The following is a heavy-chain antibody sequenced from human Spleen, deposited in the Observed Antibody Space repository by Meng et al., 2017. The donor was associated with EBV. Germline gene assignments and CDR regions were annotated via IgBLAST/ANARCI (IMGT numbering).Heavy chain of an antibody. CDR2: ISASAYGGGT. V-gene: IGHV1-18*01. CDR3: ARTNALDS. CDR1: GYNFPKYG. Sequence: VVLVRCGRDVKRPGAAVQVSCEASGYNFPKYGFTWLRQAPGQGHEWMGSISASAYGGGTKYAQKFQGRVTMTADTSTATAYMELRSLTYDDTAVYYCARTNALDSWGQGTLVTVSS. J-gene: IGHJ4*02.